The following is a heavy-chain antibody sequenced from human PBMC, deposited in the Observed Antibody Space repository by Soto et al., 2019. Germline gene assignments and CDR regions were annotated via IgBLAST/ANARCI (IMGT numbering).Heavy chain of an antibody. Sequence: PGESLKISCAASGFTFSSYAMSWVRQAPGKGLEWVSAISGSGGSTYYADSVKGRFTISRDNSKNTLYLQMNSLRAEDTAVYYCAKDRRSEGPFQHWGQGHPGHRLL. CDR1: GFTFSSYA. V-gene: IGHV3-23*01. CDR3: AKDRRSEGPFQH. J-gene: IGHJ1*01. CDR2: ISGSGGST.